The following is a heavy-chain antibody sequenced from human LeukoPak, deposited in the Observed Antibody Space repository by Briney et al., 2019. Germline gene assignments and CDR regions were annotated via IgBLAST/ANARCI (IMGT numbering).Heavy chain of an antibody. CDR1: GGSISSLTHY. D-gene: IGHD6-19*01. V-gene: IGHV4-39*01. CDR3: AGYSAGWSSGGGY. J-gene: IGHJ4*02. Sequence: SETLSLTCTVSGGSISSLTHYWGWFRQPPGKGLEWVASVYYSGTTYYSPSLKSRVAISVNRSNNQFSLRLNSVTAADTAVYFCAGYSAGWSSGGGYWGQGTLVTVSS. CDR2: VYYSGTT.